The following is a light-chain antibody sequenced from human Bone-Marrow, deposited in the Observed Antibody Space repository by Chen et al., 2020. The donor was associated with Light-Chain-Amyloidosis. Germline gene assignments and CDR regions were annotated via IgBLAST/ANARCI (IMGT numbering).Light chain of an antibody. CDR3: QQYANSPIT. CDR1: QSVGNNF. J-gene: IGKJ5*01. Sequence: EIALTQSPGTLSVSPGARTTLFCRASQSVGNNFLAWYQQKPSQSPRLLIYRASARATGTPDRFSGSGSGTDFTLTVTRLEPDDSAVYYCQQYANSPITLGQGTRLEIK. V-gene: IGKV3-20*01. CDR2: RAS.